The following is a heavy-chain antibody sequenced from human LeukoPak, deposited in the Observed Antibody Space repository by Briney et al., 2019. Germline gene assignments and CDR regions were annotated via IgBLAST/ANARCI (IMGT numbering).Heavy chain of an antibody. Sequence: GGSLRLSRTGSGFTFGDHAMSWVRQAPGKGLEWVGFIRSKAYGGTTEYAASVQGRFTISRDDSKSIAYLQMNSLKTEDTAFYFCARGPILLWIHNGMDVWGQGTTATVSS. V-gene: IGHV3-49*04. D-gene: IGHD5-18*01. CDR2: IRSKAYGGTT. CDR3: ARGPILLWIHNGMDV. J-gene: IGHJ6*02. CDR1: GFTFGDHA.